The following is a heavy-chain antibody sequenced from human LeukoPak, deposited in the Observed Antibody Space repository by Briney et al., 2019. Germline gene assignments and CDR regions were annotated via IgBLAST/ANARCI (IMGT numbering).Heavy chain of an antibody. CDR3: AKVVKGGTSHFDY. V-gene: IGHV3-23*01. Sequence: GGSLRLSCAASGFTFSNYAMTWVRQAPGKGLEWVSSISGSGDTTYYADSVKGRLTISRDNSKDTLYLQMNSLRAEDTALYYCAKVVKGGTSHFDYWSQGRMVTVSS. D-gene: IGHD1-1*01. J-gene: IGHJ4*02. CDR2: ISGSGDTT. CDR1: GFTFSNYA.